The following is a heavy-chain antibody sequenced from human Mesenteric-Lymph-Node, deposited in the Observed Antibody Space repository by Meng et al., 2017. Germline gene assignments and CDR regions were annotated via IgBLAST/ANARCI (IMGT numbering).Heavy chain of an antibody. Sequence: GESLKISCAASGFTFSSYSMNWVRQAPGKGLEWVSSISSSSYIYYADSVKGRFTISRDNAKNSLYLQMNSLRAEDTAVYYCARDNDVDTAIVPTDYWGQGTLVTVSS. J-gene: IGHJ4*02. CDR2: ISSSSYI. CDR1: GFTFSSYS. CDR3: ARDNDVDTAIVPTDY. D-gene: IGHD5-18*01. V-gene: IGHV3-21*01.